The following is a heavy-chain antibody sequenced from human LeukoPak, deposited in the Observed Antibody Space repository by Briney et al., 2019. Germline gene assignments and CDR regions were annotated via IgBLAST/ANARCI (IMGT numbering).Heavy chain of an antibody. Sequence: GGSLRLSCAAPGFVLSDYGMHWVRQAPGKGLEWVAFVRNDGSSEYYVGSVKGRFTISRDKSKNTLYLQMNSLRVEDTAVYSCAKESDSGYHSEGPRNWGLGTLVTVSS. D-gene: IGHD5-12*01. CDR2: VRNDGSSE. CDR1: GFVLSDYG. CDR3: AKESDSGYHSEGPRN. J-gene: IGHJ4*02. V-gene: IGHV3-30*02.